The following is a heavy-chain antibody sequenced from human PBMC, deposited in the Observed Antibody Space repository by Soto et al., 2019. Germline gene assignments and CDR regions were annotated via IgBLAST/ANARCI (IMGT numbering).Heavy chain of an antibody. D-gene: IGHD2-15*01. CDR3: AKDEVLVVAVARDYYGMDV. V-gene: IGHV3-74*01. Sequence: GGSLILSCAASGFTLRSYWMHWVRQTPGKGLVWVSRITSDGSSTSYADSVKGRFTISRDNARNTLYLQMNSLRAEDTAVYYCAKDEVLVVAVARDYYGMDVWGQGTTVTVSS. J-gene: IGHJ6*02. CDR2: ITSDGSST. CDR1: GFTLRSYW.